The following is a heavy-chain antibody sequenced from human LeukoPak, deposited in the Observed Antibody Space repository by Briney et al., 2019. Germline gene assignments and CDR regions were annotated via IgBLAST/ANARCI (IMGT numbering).Heavy chain of an antibody. CDR1: GYTFTGYY. D-gene: IGHD3-10*01. V-gene: IGHV1-2*02. CDR3: AREGRYYGSGSYYELADY. CDR2: INPNSGGT. Sequence: ASVKVSCKASGYTFTGYYMHWVRQAPGQGLEWMGWINPNSGGTNYAQKFQGRVTMTRDTSISTAYMELSRLRSDDTAVYYCAREGRYYGSGSYYELADYWGQGTLVTVSS. J-gene: IGHJ4*02.